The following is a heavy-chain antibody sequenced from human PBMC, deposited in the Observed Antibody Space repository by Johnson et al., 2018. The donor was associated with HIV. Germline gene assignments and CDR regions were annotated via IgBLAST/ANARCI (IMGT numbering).Heavy chain of an antibody. J-gene: IGHJ3*01. Sequence: VLLVESGGGVVQPGRSLRLSCAASGFRFNDYALSWVRQAPGKGLEWVSAISFTDMTYYADSVKGRVSISRDNSMNTRYLQMNNLRADDTAVYYCAKKFCSGSCSDRHYAAFDAWGQGTMVAVSS. CDR1: GFRFNDYA. CDR3: AKKFCSGSCSDRHYAAFDA. CDR2: ISFTDMT. V-gene: IGHV3-23*04. D-gene: IGHD3-3*01.